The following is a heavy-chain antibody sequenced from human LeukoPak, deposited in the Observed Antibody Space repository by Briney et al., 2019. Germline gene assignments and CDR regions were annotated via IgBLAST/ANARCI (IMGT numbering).Heavy chain of an antibody. D-gene: IGHD6-13*01. CDR2: MSGSGGST. Sequence: GGPLRLPCGPSGFPFSSYAMIWLRRAPGKGGDGVSAMSGSGGSTYYAESVKGRFTISRDNSKNTLYLQMNSLRDEDTAVYKCAKDRDGSTWYLLNYMDGWGKGTTVTVSS. J-gene: IGHJ6*03. CDR3: AKDRDGSTWYLLNYMDG. CDR1: GFPFSSYA. V-gene: IGHV3-23*01.